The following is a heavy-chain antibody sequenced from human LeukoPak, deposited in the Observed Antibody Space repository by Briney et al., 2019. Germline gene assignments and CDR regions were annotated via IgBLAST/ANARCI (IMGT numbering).Heavy chain of an antibody. Sequence: ASVKVSCKASEYRFTDKYMHWVRQAPGQGLEWRGRINPNSGGTNYAQNFQGRVTMTKDTSITTAYMELSRLRSDDTAMYYCAKTSGYFPLYYFDYWGQGTLVTVSS. CDR3: AKTSGYFPLYYFDY. V-gene: IGHV1-2*02. J-gene: IGHJ4*02. CDR2: INPNSGGT. CDR1: EYRFTDKY. D-gene: IGHD5-12*01.